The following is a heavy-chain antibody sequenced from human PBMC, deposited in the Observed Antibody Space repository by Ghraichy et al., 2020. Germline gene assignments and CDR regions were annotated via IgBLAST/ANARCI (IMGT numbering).Heavy chain of an antibody. CDR3: AKDKLSWNYYDY. J-gene: IGHJ4*02. Sequence: GGSLRLSCAASGFTFSTYTMTWVRQAPGKGLEWVSAISGSGSTTYYADSVKGRFTISRDNSKNTLFLQMNNLRADDTAVYYCAKDKLSWNYYDYWGQGTLVTVSS. D-gene: IGHD6-13*01. CDR2: ISGSGSTT. CDR1: GFTFSTYT. V-gene: IGHV3-23*01.